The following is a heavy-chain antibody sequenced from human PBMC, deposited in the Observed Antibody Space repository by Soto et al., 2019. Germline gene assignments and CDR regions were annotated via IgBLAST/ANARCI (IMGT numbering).Heavy chain of an antibody. D-gene: IGHD3-22*01. CDR3: AKDLHHYYDSGGAIDP. Sequence: GGSLRLSCAASVFTFSSYGMHWVRQAPGKGLEWVAVISYDGSNKYYADSVKGRFTISRDNSKNTLYLQMNSLRAEDTAVYYCAKDLHHYYDSGGAIDPWGQGTLVTVSS. CDR1: VFTFSSYG. CDR2: ISYDGSNK. J-gene: IGHJ5*02. V-gene: IGHV3-30*18.